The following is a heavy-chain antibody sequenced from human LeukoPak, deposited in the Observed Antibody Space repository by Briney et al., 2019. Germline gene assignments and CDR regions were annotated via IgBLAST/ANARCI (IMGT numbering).Heavy chain of an antibody. J-gene: IGHJ4*02. CDR3: ARHVRSGYNLLDY. CDR2: IYTSGST. CDR1: GGSISSYY. D-gene: IGHD5-24*01. Sequence: PSETLSLTCSVSGGSISSYYWSWLRQPAGKGLEGVGRIYTSGSTNYNPSLQSRVTISVDQSKNQFSLKLSSVPAADTAVYYCARHVRSGYNLLDYWGQGTLVTVSS. V-gene: IGHV4-4*07.